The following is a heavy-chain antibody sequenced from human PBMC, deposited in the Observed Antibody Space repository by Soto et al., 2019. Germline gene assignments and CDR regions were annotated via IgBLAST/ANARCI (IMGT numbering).Heavy chain of an antibody. CDR1: CGWVTNDNYY. V-gene: IGHV4-61*01. J-gene: IGHJ5*01. CDR2: IYYSGNT. D-gene: IGHD5-18*01. Sequence: SETLCVAYAGCCGWVTNDNYYCSCIRQPPGKGLEWIGYIYYSGNTNYSPSLKSRVTMSLDRSNNQFSLNLSSVTAADTAVYYCARIPVDTYMISWFDPWRQAILASVSS. CDR3: ARIPVDTYMISWFDP.